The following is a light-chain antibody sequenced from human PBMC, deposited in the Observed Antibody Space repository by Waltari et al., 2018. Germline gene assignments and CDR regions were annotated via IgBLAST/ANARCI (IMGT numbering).Light chain of an antibody. Sequence: QSVLTQPPSVSGAPGQRVTIPCTGSSSNIGAGCDVHWYQQLPGTAPKLLIYGNSNRPSGVPDRFSGSKSGTSASLAITGLQAEDEADYYCQSYDSSLSAVVFGGGTKLTVL. CDR1: SSNIGAGCD. V-gene: IGLV1-40*01. CDR3: QSYDSSLSAVV. CDR2: GNS. J-gene: IGLJ2*01.